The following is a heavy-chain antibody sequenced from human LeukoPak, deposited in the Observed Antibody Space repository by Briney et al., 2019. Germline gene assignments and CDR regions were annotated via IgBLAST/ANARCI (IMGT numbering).Heavy chain of an antibody. D-gene: IGHD3-22*01. V-gene: IGHV3-15*07. CDR1: GGSFSGYY. J-gene: IGHJ4*02. CDR2: IKRKTDGGTT. CDR3: TKYYYDSSGSLYFDY. Sequence: ETLSLTCAVYGGSFSGYYWSWIRQPPGKGLEWVGRIKRKTDGGTTDFAAPVKGRFTISRDDSKNTLYLQMNSLKTEDTAVYYCTKYYYDSSGSLYFDYWGQGTLVTVSS.